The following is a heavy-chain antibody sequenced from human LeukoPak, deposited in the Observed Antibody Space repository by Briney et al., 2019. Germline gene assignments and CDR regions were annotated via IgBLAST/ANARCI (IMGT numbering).Heavy chain of an antibody. V-gene: IGHV3-23*01. Sequence: GGSLRLSCAASGFTFSSYAMSWVRQAPGEGLEWVSAISGSGGSTYYADSVKGRFTISRDNSKNTLYLQMNSLRAEDTAVYYCAKDQRAYSSGWYELGWFDYWGQGTLVTVSS. D-gene: IGHD6-19*01. CDR3: AKDQRAYSSGWYELGWFDY. J-gene: IGHJ4*02. CDR2: ISGSGGST. CDR1: GFTFSSYA.